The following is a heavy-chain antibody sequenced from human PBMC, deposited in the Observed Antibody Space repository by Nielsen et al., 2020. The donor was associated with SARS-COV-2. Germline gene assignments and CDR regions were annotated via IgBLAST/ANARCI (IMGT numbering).Heavy chain of an antibody. Sequence: SETLSLTCAVSGGSISTNEYYWSWIRQHPGKGLEWIGYIHYVGSTYYNPSLQGRVTMSVDTSENQFSLKLKSVTAADTAVYYCAKTHYYSGRRFDPWGQGTLVTVSS. V-gene: IGHV4-31*11. CDR2: IHYVGST. CDR3: AKTHYYSGRRFDP. D-gene: IGHD3-10*01. CDR1: GGSISTNEYY. J-gene: IGHJ5*02.